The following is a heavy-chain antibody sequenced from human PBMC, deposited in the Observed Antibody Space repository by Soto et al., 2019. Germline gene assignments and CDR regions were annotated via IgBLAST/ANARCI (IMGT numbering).Heavy chain of an antibody. CDR2: ISGSGGST. CDR3: AKIQRCGVSHSDDFDI. J-gene: IGHJ3*02. Sequence: EVQLLESGGGLVQPGGSLRLSCAASGFTFSSYAMSWVRQAPGKGLEWVSAISGSGGSTYYADSVKGRFTISRDNSKKPLDRQMNSLRTDDTTVYYCAKIQRCGVSHSDDFDIWCQGTMVTVSS. CDR1: GFTFSSYA. D-gene: IGHD3-16*01. V-gene: IGHV3-23*01.